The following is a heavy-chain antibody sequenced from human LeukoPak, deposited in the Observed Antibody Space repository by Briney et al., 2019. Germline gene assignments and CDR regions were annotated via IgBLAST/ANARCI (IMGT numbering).Heavy chain of an antibody. Sequence: SETLSLTCAVYGGSFSGYYWSWIRQPPGKGLEWIGEINHSGSTNYNPSLKSRVTISVDTPKNQFSLKLSSVTAADTAVYYCARASTSCYDYWGQGTLVTVSS. V-gene: IGHV4-34*01. CDR2: INHSGST. D-gene: IGHD2-2*01. CDR1: GGSFSGYY. J-gene: IGHJ4*02. CDR3: ARASTSCYDY.